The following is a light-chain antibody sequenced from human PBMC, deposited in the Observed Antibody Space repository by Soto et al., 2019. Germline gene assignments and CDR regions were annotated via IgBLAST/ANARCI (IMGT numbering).Light chain of an antibody. CDR3: QQYGSSGT. CDR2: DAS. J-gene: IGKJ1*01. CDR1: QSVSSY. V-gene: IGKV3-20*01. Sequence: ELVTTQAPATLSLSPSERATLSCRTSQSVSSYFAWYQQKPGQVPRLLIYDASSRATGIPDRFSGSGSGTDFTITISRLEPDDFAVYYCQQYGSSGTFGQGTKVDI.